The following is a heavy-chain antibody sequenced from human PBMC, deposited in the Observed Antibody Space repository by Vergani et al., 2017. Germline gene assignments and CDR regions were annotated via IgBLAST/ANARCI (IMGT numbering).Heavy chain of an antibody. CDR2: IGTAGDT. CDR1: GFTFSSYD. J-gene: IGHJ2*01. CDR3: ARGGDCSSTSCSKAHGYFDL. D-gene: IGHD2-2*01. V-gene: IGHV3-13*01. Sequence: EVQLVESGGGLVQPGGSLRLSCAASGFTFSSYDMHWVRQATGKGLEWVSAIGTAGDTYYPGSVKGRFTISRENAKNSLYLQMNSLRAGDTAVYYCARGGDCSSTSCSKAHGYFDLWGRGTLVTVSS.